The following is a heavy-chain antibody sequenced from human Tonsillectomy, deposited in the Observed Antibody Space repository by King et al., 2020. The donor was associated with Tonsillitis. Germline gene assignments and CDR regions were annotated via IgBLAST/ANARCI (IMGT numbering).Heavy chain of an antibody. CDR2: ISHDGSST. D-gene: IGHD2-15*01. CDR3: ARRTPGQTYFDL. V-gene: IGHV3-74*01. J-gene: IGHJ4*02. Sequence: VQLVESGGGLVQPGGSLRLSCAASGFTFSSYWMHWVRQTPGKGLVWGSRISHDGSSTTYADPVKGRFTISRDNVENTLYLQTNSLRAEDTAVYYCARRTPGQTYFDLGGQGILVRVSS. CDR1: GFTFSSYW.